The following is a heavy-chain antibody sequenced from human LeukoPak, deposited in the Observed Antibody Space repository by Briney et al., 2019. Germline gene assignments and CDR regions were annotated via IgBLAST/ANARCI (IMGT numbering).Heavy chain of an antibody. D-gene: IGHD3-10*01. CDR3: TRDMIRGVVNY. Sequence: QPGGTLRLSCAASGFTFSSYGMSWVRQAPGKGLEWVSAISGSGGSTYYADSVKGRFTISRDNAKNMLYLQMNSLRADDTAVYYCTRDMIRGVVNYWGQGSLVTVSP. J-gene: IGHJ4*01. CDR2: ISGSGGST. V-gene: IGHV3-23*01. CDR1: GFTFSSYG.